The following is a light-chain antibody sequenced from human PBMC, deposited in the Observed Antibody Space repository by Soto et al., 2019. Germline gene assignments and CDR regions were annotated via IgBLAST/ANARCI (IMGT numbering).Light chain of an antibody. V-gene: IGKV1-5*03. CDR1: QSISSW. CDR2: KAS. CDR3: QQRSNWPWT. Sequence: DIQITQSPSTPSASVGDKVTITCRASQSISSWLAWYQQKPGKAPKLLIYKASTLKSGVPSRFSGSGSGTDFTLTISSLEPEDFAVYYCQQRSNWPWTFGQGTKVDIK. J-gene: IGKJ1*01.